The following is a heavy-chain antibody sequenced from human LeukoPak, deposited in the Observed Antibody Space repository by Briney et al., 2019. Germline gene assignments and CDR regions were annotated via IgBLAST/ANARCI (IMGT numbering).Heavy chain of an antibody. CDR1: GYTFTSYD. J-gene: IGHJ4*02. CDR3: ARGRRDSSGYYY. D-gene: IGHD3-22*01. CDR2: MSPNSGNT. V-gene: IGHV1-8*01. Sequence: GASVKVSCKASGYTFTSYDINWVRQATGQGLEWMGWMSPNSGNTGYAQKFQGRVTMTRNTSISTAYMELSSLRSEDTAVYYCARGRRDSSGYYYWGQGTLVTVSS.